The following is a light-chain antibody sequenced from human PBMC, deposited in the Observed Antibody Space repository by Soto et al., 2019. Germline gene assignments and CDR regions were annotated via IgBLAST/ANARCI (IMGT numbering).Light chain of an antibody. CDR3: GTWDSSLSAYV. J-gene: IGLJ1*01. Sequence: QSVLTQPPSVSAAPGQKVTISCSGSSSNIGNNYVSWYQQLPGTAPKLLIYDNNKRPSGIPDRFSGSKSGTSATLGITGLQTGDGADYYCGTWDSSLSAYVFGTGTKLTVL. CDR2: DNN. V-gene: IGLV1-51*01. CDR1: SSNIGNNY.